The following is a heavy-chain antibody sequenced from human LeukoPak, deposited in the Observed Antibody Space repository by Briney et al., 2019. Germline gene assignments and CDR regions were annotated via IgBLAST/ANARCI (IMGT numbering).Heavy chain of an antibody. V-gene: IGHV3-74*01. D-gene: IGHD6-19*01. CDR1: GFTFSSYW. J-gene: IGHJ4*02. Sequence: GGSLRLSCAASGFTFSSYWMHWVRQAPGKGLVWVSRSNSDGSSTGYADSVKGRFTISRDSAKNTLYLQMNSLRAEDTAVYYCARDSDSSGWYIDYWGQGTLVTVSS. CDR3: ARDSDSSGWYIDY. CDR2: SNSDGSST.